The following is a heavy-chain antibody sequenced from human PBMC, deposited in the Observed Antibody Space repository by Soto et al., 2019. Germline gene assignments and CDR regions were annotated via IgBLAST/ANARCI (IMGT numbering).Heavy chain of an antibody. V-gene: IGHV3-30-3*01. J-gene: IGHJ4*02. CDR1: GFTFSSYA. CDR3: GNWIRSDGDSPYEY. CDR2: ISYDGSNK. Sequence: GGSLRLSCAASGFTFSSYAMHWVRQAPGKGLEWVAVISYDGSNKYYADSVKGRFTISRDNSKNTLYLQMNSLRAEDTAVYYCGNWIRSDGDSPYEYWGQGTLVTVSS. D-gene: IGHD4-17*01.